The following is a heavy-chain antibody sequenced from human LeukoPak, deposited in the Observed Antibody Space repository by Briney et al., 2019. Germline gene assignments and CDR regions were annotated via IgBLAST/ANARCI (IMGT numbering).Heavy chain of an antibody. V-gene: IGHV1-24*01. CDR1: GYTLTELS. D-gene: IGHD4-23*01. CDR3: ARVGTTVVTPGGDY. J-gene: IGHJ4*02. Sequence: ASVKVSCKVSGYTLTELSMHWVRQAPGKGLEWMGGFDPEDGETIYAQKFQGRVTMTEDTSTDTAYMELRSLRSDDTAVYYCARVGTTVVTPGGDYWGQGTLVTVSS. CDR2: FDPEDGET.